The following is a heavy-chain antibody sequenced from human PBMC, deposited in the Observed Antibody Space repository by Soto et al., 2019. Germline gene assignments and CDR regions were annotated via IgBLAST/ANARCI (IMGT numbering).Heavy chain of an antibody. Sequence: PGESLKISCKVSGYSFTSYWIGWVRQMPGKGLEWMGIIYPGDSDTRYSPSFQGQVTISADKSISTAYLQWSSLKASDTAMYYCARLPYCSSTSCYRYYYYGMDVWGQGTTVTVSS. CDR3: ARLPYCSSTSCYRYYYYGMDV. CDR2: IYPGDSDT. D-gene: IGHD2-2*02. V-gene: IGHV5-51*01. J-gene: IGHJ6*02. CDR1: GYSFTSYW.